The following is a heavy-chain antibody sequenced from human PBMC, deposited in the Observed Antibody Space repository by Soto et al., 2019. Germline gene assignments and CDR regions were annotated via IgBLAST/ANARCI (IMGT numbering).Heavy chain of an antibody. Sequence: GGSLRLSCAASGFTFSSYSMNWVRQAPGKGLEWVSSISSSSYIYYADSVKGRFTISRDNAKNSLYLQMNSLRAEDTAVYYCARGDIVATFFFDYWGQGTLVTVSS. J-gene: IGHJ4*02. CDR3: ARGDIVATFFFDY. CDR1: GFTFSSYS. CDR2: ISSSSYI. V-gene: IGHV3-21*01. D-gene: IGHD5-12*01.